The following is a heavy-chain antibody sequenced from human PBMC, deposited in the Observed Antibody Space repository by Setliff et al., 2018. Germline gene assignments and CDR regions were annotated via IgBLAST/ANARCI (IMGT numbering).Heavy chain of an antibody. J-gene: IGHJ4*02. Sequence: PSETLSLTCTVSGDSISSSRYYWAWIRQPPGKGLEWIGNIYYSGTTYSNPSLKSRVTMSVDTSKNQFSLRLNPVTASDTAVYYCATTGTYRYFDYWGQGTLVTVSS. CDR3: ATTGTYRYFDY. CDR2: IYYSGTT. V-gene: IGHV4-39*01. CDR1: GDSISSSRYY. D-gene: IGHD1-1*01.